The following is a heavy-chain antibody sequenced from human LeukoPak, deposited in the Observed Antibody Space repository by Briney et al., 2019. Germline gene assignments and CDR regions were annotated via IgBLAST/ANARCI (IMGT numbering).Heavy chain of an antibody. CDR3: AKALSFGNNWPFDY. D-gene: IGHD1-1*01. Sequence: QPGRSLRLSCVASGFTFDDYAMHWVRQAPGKGLEWVSGISWNSGSIDYADSVKGRFTISRDNAKNSLYLQMNSLRAEDTAFYYCAKALSFGNNWPFDYWGQGTLVTVSS. V-gene: IGHV3-9*01. CDR1: GFTFDDYA. CDR2: ISWNSGSI. J-gene: IGHJ4*02.